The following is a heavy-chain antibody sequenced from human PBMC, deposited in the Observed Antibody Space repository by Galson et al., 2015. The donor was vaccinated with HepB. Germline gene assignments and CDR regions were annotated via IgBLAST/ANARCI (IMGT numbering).Heavy chain of an antibody. J-gene: IGHJ4*02. D-gene: IGHD3-22*01. Sequence: SLRLSCAASGFTSSSYAMHWVRQAPGKGLEWVAFISFDSNNKYYADSVKGRFTISRDNSKNTLYLQMNSLRAEDTAVYYCARPPLNYYDSSGYYGYFNYWGQGTLVTVSP. CDR2: ISFDSNNK. V-gene: IGHV3-30-3*01. CDR1: GFTSSSYA. CDR3: ARPPLNYYDSSGYYGYFNY.